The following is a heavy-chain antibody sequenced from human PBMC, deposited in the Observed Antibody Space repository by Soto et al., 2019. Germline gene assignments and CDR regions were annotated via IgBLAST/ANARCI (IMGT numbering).Heavy chain of an antibody. CDR1: GFTFSDYY. V-gene: IGHV3-11*01. J-gene: IGHJ4*02. CDR2: IGTRGNTK. CDR3: ARDGTEYYGEYYDY. D-gene: IGHD4-17*01. Sequence: QVQLVESGGGLVKPGGSLRLSCATSGFTFSDYYMSWIRQAPGKGLEWVSYIGTRGNTKYYADSVRGRFTISRDNAKNSLYLQMNSLRADDTGVYYCARDGTEYYGEYYDYWGQGIPVTVSS.